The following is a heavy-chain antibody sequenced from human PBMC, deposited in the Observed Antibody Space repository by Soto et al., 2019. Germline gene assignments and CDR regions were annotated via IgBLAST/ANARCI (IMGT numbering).Heavy chain of an antibody. CDR1: GYTFTSYY. D-gene: IGHD6-13*01. J-gene: IGHJ6*04. V-gene: IGHV1-46*01. CDR3: ARDISSIAADGGMDV. CDR2: INPSGGST. Sequence: ASVKFSCKASGYTFTSYYMHWVRQAPGQGLEWMGIINPSGGSTSYAQKFQGRVTMTRDTSTSTVYMELSSLRSEDTAVYYCARDISSIAADGGMDVWGKGTKVTVS.